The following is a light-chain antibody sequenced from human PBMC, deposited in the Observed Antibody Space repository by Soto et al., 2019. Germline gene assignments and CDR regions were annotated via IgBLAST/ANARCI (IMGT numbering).Light chain of an antibody. Sequence: EIVLTQSPGTLSLSPGERATLSCRASQSVSSGFLAWYQRKPGQAPSLLIYGASSRATGIPDRFSGSGSGTDFTLTISRLEPEDFAVYYCQQYGSSPRTFGQGTKVEIK. CDR2: GAS. V-gene: IGKV3-20*01. CDR3: QQYGSSPRT. CDR1: QSVSSGF. J-gene: IGKJ1*01.